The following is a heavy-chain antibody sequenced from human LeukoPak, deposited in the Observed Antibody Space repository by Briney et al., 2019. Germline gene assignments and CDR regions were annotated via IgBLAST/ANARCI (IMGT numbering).Heavy chain of an antibody. CDR2: INSDGINT. CDR3: AELGITMIGGV. D-gene: IGHD3-10*02. J-gene: IGHJ6*04. Sequence: GGSLRLSCAASGFTFSNYWMHWVRQAPGKGLVWVSRINSDGINTSYADSVKGRFTISRDNAKNTLNLQMNSLRAADTAVYYCAELGITMIGGVWGKGTTVTISS. V-gene: IGHV3-74*01. CDR1: GFTFSNYW.